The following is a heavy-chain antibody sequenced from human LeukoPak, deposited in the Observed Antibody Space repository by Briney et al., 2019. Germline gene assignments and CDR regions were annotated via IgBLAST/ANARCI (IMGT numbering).Heavy chain of an antibody. CDR2: ISYIGST. V-gene: IGHV4-59*11. Sequence: PSETLSLTCAVSDDSFSSHHWTWIRQPPGKGLEWIGYISYIGSTNYNPSLKSRVTISIDTSKNQFSLKLSSVTAADTAVYYCARDLVTVTKGFDIWGQGTMVSVSS. J-gene: IGHJ3*02. CDR1: DDSFSSHH. CDR3: ARDLVTVTKGFDI. D-gene: IGHD4-17*01.